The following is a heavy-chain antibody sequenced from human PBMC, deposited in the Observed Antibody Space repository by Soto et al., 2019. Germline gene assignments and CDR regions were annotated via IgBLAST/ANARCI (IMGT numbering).Heavy chain of an antibody. CDR2: IYNIGRT. J-gene: IGHJ6*02. V-gene: IGHV4-30-4*01. CDR3: ARDKPTTVPGRDYYYYVMDV. Sequence: QVQLQESGPGLVKPSQTLSLTCTVSGGSISSADYYWSWIRQSPGKGLEWIGYIYNIGRTYYNPSLKSRVTISVDTSKNQISLKLTSVTAADTAVYFCARDKPTTVPGRDYYYYVMDVWGQGTTVTVSS. CDR1: GGSISSADYY. D-gene: IGHD4-4*01.